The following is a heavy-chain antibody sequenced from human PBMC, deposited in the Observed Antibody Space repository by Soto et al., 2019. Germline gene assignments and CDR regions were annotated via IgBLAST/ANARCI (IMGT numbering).Heavy chain of an antibody. CDR1: GGSISTYY. J-gene: IGHJ5*01. Sequence: SETLSLTCTVSGGSISTYYWSWIRQPPGKGLEWIGYIYYDGSTSYNPSFRSRVTISVDTSKNQFSLILSSVTAADTAVYYCARDQGYCSGGSCYRANWFDSWGQGTLVTVSS. V-gene: IGHV4-59*12. CDR2: IYYDGST. D-gene: IGHD2-15*01. CDR3: ARDQGYCSGGSCYRANWFDS.